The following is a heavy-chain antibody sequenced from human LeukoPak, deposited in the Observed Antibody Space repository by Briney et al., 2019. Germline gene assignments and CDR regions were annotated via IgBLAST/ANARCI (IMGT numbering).Heavy chain of an antibody. CDR1: GGTFSSYA. J-gene: IGHJ4*02. CDR3: ARTSGGVKPWKSLYY. V-gene: IGHV1-69*05. CDR2: IIPIFGTA. D-gene: IGHD1-1*01. Sequence: ASVKVSCKASGGTFSSYAISWVRQAPGQGLEWMGRIIPIFGTANYAQKFQGRVTITTDESTSTAYMELSSLRSEDTAVYYCARTSGGVKPWKSLYYWGQGTLVTVSS.